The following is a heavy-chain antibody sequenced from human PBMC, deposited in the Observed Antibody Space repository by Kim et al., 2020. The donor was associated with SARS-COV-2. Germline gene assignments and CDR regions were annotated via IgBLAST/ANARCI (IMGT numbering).Heavy chain of an antibody. D-gene: IGHD5-12*01. Sequence: SETLSLTCTVSGGSISSSSYYWGWIRQPPGKGLEWIGSIYYSGSTYYNPSLKSRVTISVDTSKNQFSLKLSSVTAADTAVYYCAINLIVATICNVGGRYFDYWGEGTLGTVSS. V-gene: IGHV4-39*01. CDR3: AINLIVATICNVGGRYFDY. CDR2: IYYSGST. CDR1: GGSISSSSYY. J-gene: IGHJ4*02.